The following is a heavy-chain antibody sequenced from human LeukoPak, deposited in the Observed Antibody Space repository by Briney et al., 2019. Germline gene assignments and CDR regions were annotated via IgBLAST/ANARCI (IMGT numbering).Heavy chain of an antibody. D-gene: IGHD6-19*01. Sequence: GGSLRLSCAASGFTLSTYDMHWIRQPTGKGLEWVPAIGIPGDSYYPDSVQGRFTISRDNAKNSLYLQMNSLRAGDTAVYYCARAPTAVPGAADFWGQGTLVTVSS. V-gene: IGHV3-13*01. CDR2: IGIPGDS. CDR1: GFTLSTYD. J-gene: IGHJ4*02. CDR3: ARAPTAVPGAADF.